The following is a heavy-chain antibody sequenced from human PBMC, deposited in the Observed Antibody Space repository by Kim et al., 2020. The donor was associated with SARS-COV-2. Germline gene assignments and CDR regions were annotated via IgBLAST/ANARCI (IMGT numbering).Heavy chain of an antibody. Sequence: SVKVSCKASGGTFSSYAISWVRQAPGQGLEWMGRIIPILGIANYAQKFQGRVTITADKSTSTAYMELSSLRSEDTAVYYCAREVTMVRGVITETYIDYWGQGTLVTVSS. CDR2: IIPILGIA. V-gene: IGHV1-69*04. CDR1: GGTFSSYA. CDR3: AREVTMVRGVITETYIDY. J-gene: IGHJ4*02. D-gene: IGHD3-10*01.